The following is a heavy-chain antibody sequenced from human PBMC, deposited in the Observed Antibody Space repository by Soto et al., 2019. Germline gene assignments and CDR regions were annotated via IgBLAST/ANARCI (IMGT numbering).Heavy chain of an antibody. CDR1: GGSISSSNW. CDR3: ARANEVLFYFDY. Sequence: QVQLQESGPGLVKPSGTLSLTCAVSGGSISSSNWWSWVRQPPGKGLEWSGEIYHSGSTNYNPTLKSQVTISVDKXXXXXXLKLSSVTAXXTAXXYCARANEVLFYFDYWGQGTLVTVSS. CDR2: IYHSGST. J-gene: IGHJ4*02. D-gene: IGHD2-8*01. V-gene: IGHV4-4*02.